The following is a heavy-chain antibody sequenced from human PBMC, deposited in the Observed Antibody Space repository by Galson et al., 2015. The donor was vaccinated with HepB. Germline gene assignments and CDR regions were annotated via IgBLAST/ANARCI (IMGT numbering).Heavy chain of an antibody. CDR1: GFTFSSYA. Sequence: SLRLSCAASGFTFSSYAMSWVRQAPGKGLEWVSAISGSGGSTYYADSVKGRFTISRDNSKNTLYLQMSSLRAEDTAVYYCAKKLWGGANLDYWGQGTLVTVSS. D-gene: IGHD1-26*01. V-gene: IGHV3-23*01. CDR2: ISGSGGST. CDR3: AKKLWGGANLDY. J-gene: IGHJ4*02.